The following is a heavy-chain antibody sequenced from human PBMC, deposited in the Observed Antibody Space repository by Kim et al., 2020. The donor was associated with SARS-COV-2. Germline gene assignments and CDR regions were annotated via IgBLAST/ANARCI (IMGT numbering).Heavy chain of an antibody. CDR2: IWYDGSNK. D-gene: IGHD2-15*01. CDR1: RFTFSSYG. CDR3: AKDRRKYCSGGSCHLEY. V-gene: IGHV3-33*06. Sequence: GGSLRLSCAASRFTFSSYGLHWVRQAPGTGLEWVAVIWYDGSNKYHADSVKGRFTISRDNSKNTPYLQMNNLRAEDTAVYYCAKDRRKYCSGGSCHLEYWGQGALVTVSS. J-gene: IGHJ4*02.